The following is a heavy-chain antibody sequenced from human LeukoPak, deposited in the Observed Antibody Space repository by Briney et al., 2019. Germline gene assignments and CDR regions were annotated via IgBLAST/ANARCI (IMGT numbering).Heavy chain of an antibody. J-gene: IGHJ3*02. V-gene: IGHV3-30*04. Sequence: GGSLRLSCAASGFTFSSYAMHWVRQAPGKGLEWVAVISYDGSNKYYADSVKGRFTISRDNSKNTLYLQMNSLRAEDTAVYYCAKDLIHAGGRWLQFGYAFDIWGQGTMVTVSS. CDR1: GFTFSSYA. CDR2: ISYDGSNK. CDR3: AKDLIHAGGRWLQFGYAFDI. D-gene: IGHD5-24*01.